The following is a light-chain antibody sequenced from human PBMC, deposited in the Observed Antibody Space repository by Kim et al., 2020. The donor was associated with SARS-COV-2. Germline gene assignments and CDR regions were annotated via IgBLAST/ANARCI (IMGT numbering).Light chain of an antibody. J-gene: IGLJ2*01. Sequence: VTISCTGSSSNIGAGYDVHWYQQLPGTAPKLLIYGNSNRPSGVPDRFSGSKSGTSASLAITGLQAGDEADYNCQSYDSSLSGYVVFGGGTKVTVL. CDR3: QSYDSSLSGYVV. V-gene: IGLV1-40*01. CDR2: GNS. CDR1: SSNIGAGYD.